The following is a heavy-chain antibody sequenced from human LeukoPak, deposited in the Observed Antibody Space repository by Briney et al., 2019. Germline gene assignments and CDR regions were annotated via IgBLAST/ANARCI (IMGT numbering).Heavy chain of an antibody. J-gene: IGHJ4*02. CDR2: IYYSGST. CDR1: GGSISSSSYY. Sequence: SETLSLTCTVSGGSISSSSYYWGWIRQPRGRGLEWIGSIYYSGSTYYNPSVKSRVTISVDTSKNQFSLKLSSVTAADTAVYYCARHQVSGSGWYREGYYFDYWGQGTLVTVSS. V-gene: IGHV4-39*01. D-gene: IGHD6-19*01. CDR3: ARHQVSGSGWYREGYYFDY.